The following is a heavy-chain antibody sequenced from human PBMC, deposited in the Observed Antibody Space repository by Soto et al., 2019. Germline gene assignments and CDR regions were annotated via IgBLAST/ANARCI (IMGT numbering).Heavy chain of an antibody. Sequence: ASVKVSCKASGGTFSSYAISWVRQAPGQGLEWMGGIIPIFGTANYAQKFQGRVTITADESTSTAYMELSSLRSEDTAVYYCARDTYYYDSSGYYYYAFEIWGQGTMVTVSS. J-gene: IGHJ3*02. V-gene: IGHV1-69*13. CDR3: ARDTYYYDSSGYYYYAFEI. CDR2: IIPIFGTA. D-gene: IGHD3-22*01. CDR1: GGTFSSYA.